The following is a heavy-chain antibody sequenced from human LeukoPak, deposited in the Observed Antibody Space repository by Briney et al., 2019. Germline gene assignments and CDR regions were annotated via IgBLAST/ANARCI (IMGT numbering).Heavy chain of an antibody. J-gene: IGHJ5*02. CDR1: RFTFSNYW. CDR2: INTDGSRI. CDR3: ARVLSGSWDWFDP. V-gene: IGHV3-74*01. D-gene: IGHD3-22*01. Sequence: PGGALRLSCAASRFTFSNYWMHWVRQAPGKGLVWVSRINTDGSRITYADSVKGRFTISRDNAMNTVYLQMNSLRAEDTAVYYCARVLSGSWDWFDPWGQGTLVTVSS.